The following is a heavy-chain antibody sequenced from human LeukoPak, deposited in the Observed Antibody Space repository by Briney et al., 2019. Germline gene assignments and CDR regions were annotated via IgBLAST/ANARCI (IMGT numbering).Heavy chain of an antibody. V-gene: IGHV1-69*01. CDR1: GGTFSSYA. D-gene: IGHD5-24*01. CDR2: IIPIFGTA. J-gene: IGHJ4*02. Sequence: VASVKVSCKASGGTFSSYAISWVRQAPGQGLEWMGGIIPIFGTANYAQKFQGRVTITADESTSTAYMELSSLRSEDTAVHYCARLGPPVEMATISDYWGQGTLVTVSS. CDR3: ARLGPPVEMATISDY.